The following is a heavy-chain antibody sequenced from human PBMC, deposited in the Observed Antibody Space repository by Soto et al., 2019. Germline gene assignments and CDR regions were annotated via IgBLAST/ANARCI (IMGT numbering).Heavy chain of an antibody. V-gene: IGHV4-4*02. CDR2: IYHSGSN. D-gene: IGHD1-20*01. Sequence: QVQLQESGPGLVKPSGTLSLTCAVSGGSISSSNWWSWVRQPPGKGLEWIGEIYHSGSNNYNPSLKSRVTISVDKSKNQFSLKLSSVTAADTAVYYCARVQTHNWNDRAGPFGYWGQGTLVTVSS. J-gene: IGHJ4*02. CDR1: GGSISSSNW. CDR3: ARVQTHNWNDRAGPFGY.